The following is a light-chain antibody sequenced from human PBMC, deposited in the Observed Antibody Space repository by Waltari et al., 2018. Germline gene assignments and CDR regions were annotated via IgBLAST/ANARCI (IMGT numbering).Light chain of an antibody. CDR1: QTINSY. CDR3: QQTSRIPLT. CDR2: HAS. J-gene: IGKJ4*01. V-gene: IGKV1-39*01. Sequence: DIRMTQSPASLSASVGDRVAITCRASQTINSYLNWYQQKSGKAPNLLIYHASTLQDGVPSKFSGSGSGTHFTLTINNLQPEDIATYFCQQTSRIPLTFGGGTKVEV.